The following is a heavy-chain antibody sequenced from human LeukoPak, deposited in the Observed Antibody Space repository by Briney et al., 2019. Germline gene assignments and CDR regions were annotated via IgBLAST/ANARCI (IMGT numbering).Heavy chain of an antibody. CDR3: AKDRTWGLDY. J-gene: IGHJ4*02. CDR2: INTDGSRT. D-gene: IGHD7-27*01. CDR1: GFTFSNYW. V-gene: IGHV3-74*01. Sequence: GGSLRLSCAASGFTFSNYWMHWVRQAPGKGLVWVSRINTDGSRTDYADSVKGRFTISRDNAKNTLYLQMNSLRAEDTAVYYCAKDRTWGLDYWGQGTLVTVSS.